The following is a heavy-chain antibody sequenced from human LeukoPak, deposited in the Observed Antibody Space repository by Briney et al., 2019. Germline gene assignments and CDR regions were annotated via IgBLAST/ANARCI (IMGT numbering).Heavy chain of an antibody. Sequence: EASVTVSCKASGYTFTGYYMHWGRQAPGQGLGRMGVINPNSRGTNYAQKFQGKVTMTRDTSISTAYMELSRLSSDDPAVYYCSTVEDSPTLPWGQGTLVTVSS. CDR2: INPNSRGT. J-gene: IGHJ5*02. D-gene: IGHD2-15*01. CDR3: STVEDSPTLP. CDR1: GYTFTGYY. V-gene: IGHV1-2*02.